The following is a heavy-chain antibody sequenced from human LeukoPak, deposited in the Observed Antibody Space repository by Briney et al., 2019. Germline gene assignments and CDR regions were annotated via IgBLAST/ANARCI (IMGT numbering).Heavy chain of an antibody. CDR2: IIPIFGTA. D-gene: IGHD3-9*01. CDR3: ARDQTYYDTMAAFDI. CDR1: GGTFSSYA. V-gene: IGHV1-69*13. J-gene: IGHJ3*02. Sequence: SVKVSCKASGGTFSSYAISWVRQAPGQGLEWMGGIIPIFGTANYAQKFQGRVTITADESTSTAYMELSSLRSEDTAVYYCARDQTYYDTMAAFDIWGQGAMVTVSS.